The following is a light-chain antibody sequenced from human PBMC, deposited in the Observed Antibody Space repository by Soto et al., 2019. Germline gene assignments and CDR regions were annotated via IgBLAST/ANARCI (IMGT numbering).Light chain of an antibody. CDR1: QTVTSNY. CDR3: QQYGSSPRT. Sequence: DIVLTQSPGTLSSSPGVKATLSCRASQTVTSNYLAWYQQKRGQAPRLLLWGASIRAADLPDRFSGGGSGTDFTLTISRLEAEDFAIYYCQQYGSSPRTFGQGTKVDIK. CDR2: GAS. V-gene: IGKV3-20*01. J-gene: IGKJ1*01.